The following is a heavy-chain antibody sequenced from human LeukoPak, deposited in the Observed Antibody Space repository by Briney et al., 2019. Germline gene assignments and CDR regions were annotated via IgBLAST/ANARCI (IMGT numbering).Heavy chain of an antibody. Sequence: GASLKISCKGSGYSFTSHWIGWVRQMPGKGVLCMGVIFPGDSDTRYSPSFQGQVTISADKSISTAYLQWSSLRASDTAIDYCARHHTSSISDYFDYWGQGTLVTVSS. J-gene: IGHJ4*02. V-gene: IGHV5-51*01. CDR3: ARHHTSSISDYFDY. CDR2: IFPGDSDT. D-gene: IGHD3-3*02. CDR1: GYSFTSHW.